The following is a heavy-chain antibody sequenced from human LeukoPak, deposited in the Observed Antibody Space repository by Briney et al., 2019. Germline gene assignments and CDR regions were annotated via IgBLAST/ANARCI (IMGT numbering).Heavy chain of an antibody. D-gene: IGHD3-22*01. V-gene: IGHV4-59*01. J-gene: IGHJ4*02. CDR3: ARVRALSYYDSSGDLYYFDY. CDR1: GGSIGTYY. Sequence: PSETLSLTCIVSGGSIGTYYWSWIRQPPGKGLEWIGHIYYSGSTDYNPSLRSRVTISVDTSKNQFSLRLSSVTAADTAVYYCARVRALSYYDSSGDLYYFDYWGQGTLVTVSS. CDR2: IYYSGST.